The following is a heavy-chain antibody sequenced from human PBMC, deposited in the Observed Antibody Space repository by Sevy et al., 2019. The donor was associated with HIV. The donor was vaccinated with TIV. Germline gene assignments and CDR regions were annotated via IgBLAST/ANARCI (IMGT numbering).Heavy chain of an antibody. CDR3: VRAIATVDSF. D-gene: IGHD6-13*01. CDR1: GFSLNTYW. CDR2: INQDASVN. Sequence: GGSLRLSCVASGFSLNTYWMLRVRQAPGKGLEWVANINQDASVNYYADSVKGRFTISRDNARNLVSLQMNILRVEDTALYYCVRAIATVDSFWGQGTLVTVSS. V-gene: IGHV3-7*01. J-gene: IGHJ4*02.